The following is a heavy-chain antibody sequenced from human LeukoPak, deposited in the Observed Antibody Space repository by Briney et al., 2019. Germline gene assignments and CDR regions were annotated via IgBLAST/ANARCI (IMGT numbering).Heavy chain of an antibody. CDR1: GGSFSGYY. Sequence: SETLSLTCAVYGGSFSGYYWSRIRQPPGKGLEWIGYIYHTGSTSYSPSLKSRVTISADTSQNQFSLKLSSVTAADTAVYYCASRKLGNDYWGQGTLVTVSS. J-gene: IGHJ4*02. CDR2: IYHTGST. CDR3: ASRKLGNDY. V-gene: IGHV4-59*01. D-gene: IGHD7-27*01.